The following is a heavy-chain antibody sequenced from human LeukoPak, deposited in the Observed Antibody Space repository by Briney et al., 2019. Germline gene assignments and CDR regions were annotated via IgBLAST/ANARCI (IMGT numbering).Heavy chain of an antibody. CDR2: IWYDGSNK. V-gene: IGHV3-33*01. Sequence: GRSLRLSCAASGSTFSSYGMHWVRQAPGKGLEWVAVIWYDGSNKYYADSVKGRFTISRDNSKNTLYLQMNSLRAEDTAVYYCARGQLRYFDWLLFWGQGTLVTVSS. CDR1: GSTFSSYG. D-gene: IGHD3-9*01. CDR3: ARGQLRYFDWLLF. J-gene: IGHJ4*02.